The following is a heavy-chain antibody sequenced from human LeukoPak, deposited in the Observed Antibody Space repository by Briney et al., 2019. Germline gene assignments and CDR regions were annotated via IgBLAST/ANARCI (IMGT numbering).Heavy chain of an antibody. CDR2: IIPIFGTA. CDR1: GGTFSSYA. J-gene: IGHJ5*02. CDR3: ARDHYEEGFDP. D-gene: IGHD4-17*01. Sequence: ASVKVSCKASGGTFSSYAISWVRQAPGQGLEWMGGIIPIFGTANYAQKFQGRVTITADESTSTAYMELSSLRSEDTAVYYCARDHYEEGFDPWAREPWSPSPQ. V-gene: IGHV1-69*13.